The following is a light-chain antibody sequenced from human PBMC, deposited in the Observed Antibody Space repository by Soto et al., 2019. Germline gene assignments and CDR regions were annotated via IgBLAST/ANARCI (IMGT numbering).Light chain of an antibody. CDR3: QQYNSHWT. CDR1: QSIRSW. CDR2: DAS. J-gene: IGKJ1*01. Sequence: DIPMTQSPSTLSASVGDRVTITCRASQSIRSWLAWYQQKPGKAPKLLIYDASSLGSGVPSRFSGSASGTEFTLTISSLQPDDFATYYCQQYNSHWTFGQGTRVDIK. V-gene: IGKV1-5*01.